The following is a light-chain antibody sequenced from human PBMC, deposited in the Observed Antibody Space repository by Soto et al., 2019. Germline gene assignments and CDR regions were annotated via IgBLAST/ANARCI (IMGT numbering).Light chain of an antibody. V-gene: IGKV1-9*01. CDR1: QGISPY. Sequence: DIPLTQSPSLLSASVGARVTITCRASQGISPYVAWYQQKPGKAPKLLIYAAVFLQAGIPSRFSGSGSATEFILTISGLQPEDFATYYCQQVNYYPFTFGGGTRVEIK. J-gene: IGKJ4*01. CDR3: QQVNYYPFT. CDR2: AAV.